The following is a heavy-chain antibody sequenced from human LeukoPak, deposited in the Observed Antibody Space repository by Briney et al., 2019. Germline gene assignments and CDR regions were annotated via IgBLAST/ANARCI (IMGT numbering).Heavy chain of an antibody. V-gene: IGHV3-23*01. D-gene: IGHD3-22*01. CDR2: ISGSGGST. CDR1: GFTLSNYA. J-gene: IGHJ4*02. Sequence: GGSLRLSCAAPGFTLSNYAMSWVRQAPGKGLEWISGISGSGGSTNYADYVKGRFTISRDNSKSTLYLQMHSLRAEDTAVYYCAKAYYENSGYFNYFDYWGQGTLVTVSS. CDR3: AKAYYENSGYFNYFDY.